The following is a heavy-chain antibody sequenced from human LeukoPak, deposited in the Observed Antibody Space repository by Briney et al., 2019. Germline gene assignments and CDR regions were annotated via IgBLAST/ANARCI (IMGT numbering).Heavy chain of an antibody. CDR3: AREVAGTPWIDY. CDR1: GGSISSSSYY. J-gene: IGHJ4*02. V-gene: IGHV4-39*02. D-gene: IGHD6-19*01. CDR2: IYYSGST. Sequence: PSETLSLTCTVSGGSISSSSYYRGWIRQPPGKGLEWIGSIYYSGSTYYNPSLKSRVTISVDTSKDQFSLKLSSVTAADTAVYYCAREVAGTPWIDYWGQGTLVTVSS.